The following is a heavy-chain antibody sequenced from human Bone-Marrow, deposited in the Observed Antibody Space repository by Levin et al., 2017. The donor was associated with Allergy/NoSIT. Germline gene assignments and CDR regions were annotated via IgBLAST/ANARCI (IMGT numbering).Heavy chain of an antibody. CDR1: GGSISSSSYY. CDR3: AREQHLGSGNWFDS. CDR2: IYYRGST. J-gene: IGHJ5*01. D-gene: IGHD2-15*01. Sequence: KPSETLSLTCTVSGGSISSSSYYWGWIRQPPGKGLEWIGTIYYRGSTYYNPSLKSRVTISVDTSKNQFSLKLSSVTAADTAVYYCAREQHLGSGNWFDSWGQGTLVTVSS. V-gene: IGHV4-39*07.